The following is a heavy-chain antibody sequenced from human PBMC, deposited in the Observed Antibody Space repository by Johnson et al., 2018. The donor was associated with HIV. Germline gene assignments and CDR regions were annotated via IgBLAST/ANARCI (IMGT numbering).Heavy chain of an antibody. D-gene: IGHD6-19*01. Sequence: VQLVESGGGVVQPGGSLRLSCAASGLTFRSYWMNWVRQAPGKGLEWVANIKQDGSQTNYVDSVKGRFTISRDNAKNTRYLQMNTLRAEDTAVYYCTRDTGGSEFWGQGTVVTVSS. CDR3: TRDTGGSEF. CDR1: GLTFRSYW. V-gene: IGHV3-7*01. J-gene: IGHJ3*01. CDR2: IKQDGSQT.